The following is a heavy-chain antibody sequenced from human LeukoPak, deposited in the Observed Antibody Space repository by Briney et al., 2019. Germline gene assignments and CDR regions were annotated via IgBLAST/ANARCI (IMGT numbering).Heavy chain of an antibody. CDR1: GGTFSSYA. D-gene: IGHD6-13*01. CDR2: TIPLFDSA. V-gene: IGHV1-69*06. CDR3: ARDRIGSTWRSVFDS. Sequence: SVKVSCKASGGTFSSYAISWLRQATGQGLEWMGGTIPLFDSASYAQKFQGRVTITADTSTSTAYMELSSLTSDDTAVYYCARDRIGSTWRSVFDSWGQGTLVTVSS. J-gene: IGHJ4*02.